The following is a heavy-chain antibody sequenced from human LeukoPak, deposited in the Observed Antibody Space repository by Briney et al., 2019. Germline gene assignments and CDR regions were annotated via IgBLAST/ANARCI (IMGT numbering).Heavy chain of an antibody. D-gene: IGHD2/OR15-2a*01. J-gene: IGHJ6*02. CDR3: AKNIELSC. Sequence: GGSLRLSCEASGFTFSDSAMSWVRQASGRGLEWVSLISASGGNSYYADSVKGRFTVSRDSSMNTLHLQMNSLRAEDTAVYYCAKNIELSCWGQGTRVIVSS. CDR1: GFTFSDSA. V-gene: IGHV3-23*01. CDR2: ISASGGNS.